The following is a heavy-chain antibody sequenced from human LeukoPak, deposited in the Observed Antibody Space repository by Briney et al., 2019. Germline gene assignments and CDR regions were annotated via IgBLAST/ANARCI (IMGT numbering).Heavy chain of an antibody. Sequence: ASVKVSCKASGYTFTTRYYRHGGRQTPGQRLEWIGIINTSGGGTNYAQNFQGRVTMTSDTSTSTVYMELGSLTSEDTAVYYCAREESGGYFDYWGQGTLVTVSS. V-gene: IGHV1-46*01. D-gene: IGHD2-8*02. J-gene: IGHJ4*02. CDR2: INTSGGGT. CDR3: AREESGGYFDY. CDR1: GYTFTTRYY.